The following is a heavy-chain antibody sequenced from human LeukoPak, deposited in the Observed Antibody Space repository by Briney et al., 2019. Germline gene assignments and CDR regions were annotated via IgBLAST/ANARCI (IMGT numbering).Heavy chain of an antibody. CDR3: VRDPDALDY. V-gene: IGHV3-48*02. CDR2: IRSSGDMI. Sequence: GGSLRLSCATSGFTFSSYSMNCVRQAPGKGLEWVSYIRSSGDMIYYADSVKGRFTISRDNAKNSVYLQMNSLRDEDTAVYYCVRDPDALDYWGQGTQVTVSS. J-gene: IGHJ4*02. CDR1: GFTFSSYS.